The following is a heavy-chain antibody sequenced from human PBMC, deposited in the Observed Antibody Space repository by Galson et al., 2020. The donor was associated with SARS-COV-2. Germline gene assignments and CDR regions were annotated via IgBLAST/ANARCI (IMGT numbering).Heavy chain of an antibody. V-gene: IGHV4-61*09. CDR3: AKGDSSNYYEVDY. CDR1: GGSVNSGGYY. Sequence: SETLSLTCTLSGGSVNSGGYYWSWIRQPAGKGLEWIGHIYTSGNINYNPSLKSRVTISMDTSKNQISLKLTSVTAADAAMYYCAKGDSSNYYEVDYWGQGTLVTVSS. CDR2: IYTSGNI. J-gene: IGHJ4*02. D-gene: IGHD3-22*01.